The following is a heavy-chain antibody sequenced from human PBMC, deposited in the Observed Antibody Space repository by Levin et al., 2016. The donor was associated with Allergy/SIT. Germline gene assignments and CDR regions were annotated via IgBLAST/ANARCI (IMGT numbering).Heavy chain of an antibody. Sequence: SETLSLTCTVSGGSISSYYWSWIRQPPGKGLEWIGYIYYSGSTNYNPSLKSRVTISVDTSKNQFSLKLSSVTAADTAVYYCARQDYYDSSGYFNWFDPWGQGTLVTVSS. CDR2: IYYSGST. D-gene: IGHD3-22*01. CDR3: ARQDYYDSSGYFNWFDP. J-gene: IGHJ5*02. CDR1: GGSISSYY. V-gene: IGHV4-59*01.